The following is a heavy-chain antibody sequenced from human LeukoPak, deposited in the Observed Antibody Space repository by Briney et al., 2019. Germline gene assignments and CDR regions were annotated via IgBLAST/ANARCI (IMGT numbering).Heavy chain of an antibody. CDR3: AKDKGYYFDY. J-gene: IGHJ4*02. Sequence: PGGSLRLSCAASGFTVSSNYMSWVRQAPGKGLEWVSVLYSGGNTYYADSVKGRFTISRDNSKNTLYLQMNSLRAEDTAVYYCAKDKGYYFDYWGQGTLVTVSS. CDR1: GFTVSSNY. CDR2: LYSGGNT. V-gene: IGHV3-53*05.